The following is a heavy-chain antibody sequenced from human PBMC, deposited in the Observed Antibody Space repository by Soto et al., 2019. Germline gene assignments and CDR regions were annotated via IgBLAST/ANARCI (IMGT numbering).Heavy chain of an antibody. CDR1: GYTFTSYA. D-gene: IGHD1-7*01. J-gene: IGHJ3*02. CDR3: ARGYITGTTSNAFDI. CDR2: INAGNGNT. V-gene: IGHV1-3*01. Sequence: ASVKVSCKASGYTFTSYAMHWVRQAPGQRLEWMGWINAGNGNTKYSQKFQGRVTITRDTSASTAYMEPSSLRSEDTAVYYCARGYITGTTSNAFDIWGQGTMVTVSS.